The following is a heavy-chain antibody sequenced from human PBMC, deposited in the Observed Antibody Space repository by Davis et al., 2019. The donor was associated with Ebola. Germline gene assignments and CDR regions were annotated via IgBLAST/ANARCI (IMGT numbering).Heavy chain of an antibody. D-gene: IGHD3-3*01. V-gene: IGHV3-48*01. CDR1: GFTFSDAS. J-gene: IGHJ4*02. CDR2: ISSSSDSV. Sequence: PGGSLRLPCAASGFTFSDASMNWVRQAPGKGLEWIAYISSSSDSVYYADSVEGRFTISRDNARNSLYLQMNSLRAEDTAVYYCSSWLLSHFDYWGQGTLVTVSS. CDR3: SSWLLSHFDY.